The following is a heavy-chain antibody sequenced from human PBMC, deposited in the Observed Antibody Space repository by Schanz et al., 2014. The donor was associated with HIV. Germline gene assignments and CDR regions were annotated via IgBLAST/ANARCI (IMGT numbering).Heavy chain of an antibody. CDR2: ISWNSGSI. V-gene: IGHV3-9*01. D-gene: IGHD3-10*01. J-gene: IGHJ4*02. CDR3: ARDNSGSIDY. Sequence: EVQLVESGGGLVQPGRSLRLSCAASGFTFDDYAMHWVRHAPGKGLEWVSGISWNSGSIGYADSVKGRFTISRDNVKNSLYLQMNSLRAEDTAVYYCARDNSGSIDYWGQGTLVTVSS. CDR1: GFTFDDYA.